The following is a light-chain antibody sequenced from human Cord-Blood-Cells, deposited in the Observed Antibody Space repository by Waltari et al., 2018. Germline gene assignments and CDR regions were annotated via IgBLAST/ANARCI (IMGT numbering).Light chain of an antibody. V-gene: IGKV3-15*01. J-gene: IGKJ4*01. Sequence: EIVMTQSPATLSVSPGERATLSCRASQSVSSNLAWYQQKPGQAPRLLIYGASTRATGIPARFSGSGSGTEFTLTISSRQSEDFAVYYCQQYNNWPPLTFGGGTK. CDR2: GAS. CDR3: QQYNNWPPLT. CDR1: QSVSSN.